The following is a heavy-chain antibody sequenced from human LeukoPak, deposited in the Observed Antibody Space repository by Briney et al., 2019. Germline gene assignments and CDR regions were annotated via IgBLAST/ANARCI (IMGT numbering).Heavy chain of an antibody. J-gene: IGHJ5*02. D-gene: IGHD2-2*02. V-gene: IGHV1-2*02. CDR2: INPNSGGT. CDR1: GYTFTGYY. Sequence: ASVKVSCKASGYTFTGYYMHWVRQAPGQGVEWMGWINPNSGGTNYAQKFQGRVTMTRDTSISTAYMELSRLRSDDTAVYYCARDFADCSSTSCYNSMKDPWGQGTLVTVSS. CDR3: ARDFADCSSTSCYNSMKDP.